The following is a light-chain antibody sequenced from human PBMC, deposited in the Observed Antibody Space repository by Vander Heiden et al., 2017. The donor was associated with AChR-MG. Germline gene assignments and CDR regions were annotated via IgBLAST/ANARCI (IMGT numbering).Light chain of an antibody. CDR1: KSSSVY. Sequence: DIQMPQSPSSLSASVGDRVTITCRASKSSSVYLNWYQQKPGQAPNLLIYAVYTLQSGVPSRFSDSGSGTDFTLTISSLQPEDFATYYCQQTHTSPFTFGPGTKVDVK. CDR3: QQTHTSPFT. J-gene: IGKJ3*01. CDR2: AVY. V-gene: IGKV1-39*01.